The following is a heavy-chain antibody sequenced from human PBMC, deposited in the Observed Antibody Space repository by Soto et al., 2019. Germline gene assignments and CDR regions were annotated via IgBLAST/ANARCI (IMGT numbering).Heavy chain of an antibody. CDR3: SRANVLTGFYVSAVDV. J-gene: IGHJ2*01. CDR2: INHSGST. Sequence: QVQLHQWGAGLLKPSETLSLTCAVTGGSFSGYYWSWIRQPPGKGLEWIGDINHSGSTNYNPSLRRRVPLXVXTXKXXFSLRLNSLTAADADVYYCSRANVLTGFYVSAVDVWVRGIPVSV. CDR1: GGSFSGYY. D-gene: IGHD3-9*01. V-gene: IGHV4-34*01.